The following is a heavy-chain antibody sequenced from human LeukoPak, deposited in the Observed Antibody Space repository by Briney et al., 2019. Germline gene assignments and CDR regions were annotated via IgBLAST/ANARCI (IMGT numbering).Heavy chain of an antibody. J-gene: IGHJ4*02. CDR2: IKSKAEGETT. Sequence: GGSLRLSCAASGFTVSNAWMNWVRQAPGKGLEWVGRIKSKAEGETTDCAAAVKGRFTISRDDSKNTLYLQMNSLRAEDTAVYYCAKDIRVYIVVAGTDWGQGTLVTVSS. CDR1: GFTVSNAW. V-gene: IGHV3-15*07. CDR3: AKDIRVYIVVAGTD. D-gene: IGHD6-19*01.